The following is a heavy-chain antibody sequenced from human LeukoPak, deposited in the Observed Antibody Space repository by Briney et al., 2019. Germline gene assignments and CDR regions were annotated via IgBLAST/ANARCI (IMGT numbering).Heavy chain of an antibody. Sequence: ASVKVSCKASGYTFTGYYMHWVRQAPGQGLEWMGWINPNSGGTNYPLKFQGRVTMTRDTSISTAYMELSRLTSDDTAVYYCVPSNDYYYYFDYWGQGTLVSVSS. CDR3: VPSNDYYYYFDY. J-gene: IGHJ4*02. V-gene: IGHV1-2*02. D-gene: IGHD3-22*01. CDR2: INPNSGGT. CDR1: GYTFTGYY.